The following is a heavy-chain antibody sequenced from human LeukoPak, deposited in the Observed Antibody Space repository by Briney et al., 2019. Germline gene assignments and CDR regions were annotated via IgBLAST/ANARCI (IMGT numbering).Heavy chain of an antibody. CDR3: AREMSRVLDY. J-gene: IGHJ4*02. CDR1: GGTFSSYA. D-gene: IGHD1-1*01. V-gene: IGHV1-69*04. Sequence: SVKVSCKASGGTFSSYAISWVRQAPGQGLEWMGRIIPIPGIANYAQKFQGRVTITADKSTSTAYMELSSLRSEDTAVYYCAREMSRVLDYWGQGTLVTVSS. CDR2: IIPIPGIA.